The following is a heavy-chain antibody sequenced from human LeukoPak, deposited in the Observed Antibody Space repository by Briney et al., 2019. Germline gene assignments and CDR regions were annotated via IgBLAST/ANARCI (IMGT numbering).Heavy chain of an antibody. D-gene: IGHD1-26*01. CDR2: IYYSGST. CDR1: GGSISSSSYY. Sequence: PSETLSLTCTVSGGSISSSSYYWSWIRQPPGKGLEWIGYIYYSGSTNYNPSLKSRVTISVDTSKNQFSLKLSSVTAADTAVYYCARDDFKIVGATRGDYWGQGTLVTVSS. J-gene: IGHJ4*02. V-gene: IGHV4-61*01. CDR3: ARDDFKIVGATRGDY.